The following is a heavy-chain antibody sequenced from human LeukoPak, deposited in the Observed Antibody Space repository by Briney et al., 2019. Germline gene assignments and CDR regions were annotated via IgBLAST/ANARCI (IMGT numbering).Heavy chain of an antibody. CDR1: GGSFSGYY. Sequence: SETLSLTCAAYGGSFSGYYWSWIRQPPGKGLEWIGEINHSGSTNYNPSLKSRVTISVDTSKNQFSLKLSSVTAADTAVYYCARDHYYDSSGYDYWGQGTLVTVSS. J-gene: IGHJ4*02. D-gene: IGHD3-22*01. CDR3: ARDHYYDSSGYDY. V-gene: IGHV4-34*01. CDR2: INHSGST.